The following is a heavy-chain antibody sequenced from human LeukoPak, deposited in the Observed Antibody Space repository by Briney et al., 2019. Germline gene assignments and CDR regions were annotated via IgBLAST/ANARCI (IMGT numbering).Heavy chain of an antibody. Sequence: GGSLRLSCAAAGFTFSSYWMSWVRQAPGKWLEWVANIKQDGSEKYYVDSVKGRFTISRDNAKNSLYLQMNSLRAEDTAVYYCARDKVDIVVVPAKESDYKYYYFMDVWGKGTTVTVSS. J-gene: IGHJ6*03. CDR3: ARDKVDIVVVPAKESDYKYYYFMDV. CDR2: IKQDGSEK. CDR1: GFTFSSYW. V-gene: IGHV3-7*01. D-gene: IGHD2-2*01.